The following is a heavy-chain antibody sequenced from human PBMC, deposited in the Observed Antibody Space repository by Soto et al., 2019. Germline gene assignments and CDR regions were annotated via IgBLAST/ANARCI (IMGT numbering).Heavy chain of an antibody. Sequence: QVQLVQSGAEVKKPGSSVKVSCKASGGTFSSYAISWVRQAPGQGLEWLGGIIPMFGTANYAQKFAGRVTITADESTPTAYIEVSSLRSEATAVYYCARGSDYGTYYYHGIDVWGQGATVTVSS. J-gene: IGHJ6*02. D-gene: IGHD3-10*01. V-gene: IGHV1-69*01. CDR2: IIPMFGTA. CDR1: GGTFSSYA. CDR3: ARGSDYGTYYYHGIDV.